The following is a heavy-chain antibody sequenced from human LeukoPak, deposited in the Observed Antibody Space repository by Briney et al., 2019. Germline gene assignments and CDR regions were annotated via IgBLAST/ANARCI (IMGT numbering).Heavy chain of an antibody. Sequence: SETLSLTCTVSGGSISSYYWSWIRQPPGKGLEWIGYIYYSGSTNYNPSLKSRVTISVDTSKNQCSLKLSSVTAADTAVYYCARPQSGAAFDIWGQGTMVTVSS. J-gene: IGHJ3*02. CDR3: ARPQSGAAFDI. D-gene: IGHD1-26*01. V-gene: IGHV4-59*08. CDR1: GGSISSYY. CDR2: IYYSGST.